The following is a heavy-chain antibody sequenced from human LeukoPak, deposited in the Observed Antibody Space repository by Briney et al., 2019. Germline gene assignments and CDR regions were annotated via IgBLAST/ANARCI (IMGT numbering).Heavy chain of an antibody. D-gene: IGHD2-2*01. CDR2: INPNSGGT. Sequence: ASVKVSCKASGYTFTGYYMHWVRQAPGQGLEWMGRINPNSGGTNYAQKFRGRVTMTRDTSISTAYMELSRLRSDDTAVYYCANWYCSSTSCYVDWGQGTLVTVSS. V-gene: IGHV1-2*06. J-gene: IGHJ4*02. CDR3: ANWYCSSTSCYVD. CDR1: GYTFTGYY.